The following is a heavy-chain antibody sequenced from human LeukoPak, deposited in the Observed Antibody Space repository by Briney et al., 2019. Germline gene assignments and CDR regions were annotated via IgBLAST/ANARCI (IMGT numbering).Heavy chain of an antibody. CDR2: ISPSGTT. CDR3: ARDFYASGFYFWFDP. D-gene: IGHD2/OR15-2a*01. V-gene: IGHV4-61*02. J-gene: IGHJ5*02. Sequence: SETLSLTCNVSGGSISSGGHYWSWIRQTAGKGLEWIGRISPSGTTHYNPSLGSRVTMSVDTSQNYFSLRLSSVTAADTAVYYCARDFYASGFYFWFDPWGQGMLVTVSS. CDR1: GGSISSGGHY.